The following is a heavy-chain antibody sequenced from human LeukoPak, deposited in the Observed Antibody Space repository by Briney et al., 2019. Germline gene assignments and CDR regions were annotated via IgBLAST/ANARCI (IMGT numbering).Heavy chain of an antibody. V-gene: IGHV3-23*01. CDR2: ISGSGGST. CDR1: GFTFSSYA. Sequence: PGGSLRLSCAASGFTFSSYAMSWVRQAPGKGLEWVSAISGSGGSTYYADSVKGRFTISRDNSKNTLYLQMNSLSAEDTAVYYCAKGGKYSSSWYFDYWGQGTLVTVSS. CDR3: AKGGKYSSSWYFDY. D-gene: IGHD6-13*01. J-gene: IGHJ4*02.